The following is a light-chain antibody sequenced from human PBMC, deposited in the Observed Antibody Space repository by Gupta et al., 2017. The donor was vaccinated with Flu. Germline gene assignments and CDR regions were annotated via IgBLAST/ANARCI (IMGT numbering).Light chain of an antibody. Sequence: DIQMTQSPSSLSASVGDRVTISCRASQHISASLNWYQQKPGQAPKLLIFAASSLHSGVPSRFVGSGSGTDFTLTISSLQPEDFATFYCQQSYTTPWTFGQGTKVEIK. J-gene: IGKJ1*01. CDR2: AAS. CDR3: QQSYTTPWT. CDR1: QHISAS. V-gene: IGKV1-39*01.